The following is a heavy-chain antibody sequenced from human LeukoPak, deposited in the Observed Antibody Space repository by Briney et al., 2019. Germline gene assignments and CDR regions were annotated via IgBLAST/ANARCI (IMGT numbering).Heavy chain of an antibody. D-gene: IGHD2-2*01. V-gene: IGHV3-30-3*01. Sequence: PGGSLRLSCTASGFTFSSYAMHWVRQAPGKGLEWVAVISYDGSNKYYADSVKGRFTISRDNSKNTLYLQMNSLRAEDTAVYYCARDPEGFCSSTSCKDPDYYYYMDVWGKGTTVTVSS. CDR2: ISYDGSNK. CDR1: GFTFSSYA. CDR3: ARDPEGFCSSTSCKDPDYYYYMDV. J-gene: IGHJ6*03.